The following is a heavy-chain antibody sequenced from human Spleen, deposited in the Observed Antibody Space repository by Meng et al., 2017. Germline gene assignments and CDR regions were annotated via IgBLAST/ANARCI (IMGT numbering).Heavy chain of an antibody. V-gene: IGHV1-2*06. CDR1: GYTFTDYY. CDR2: INPNSGGT. Sequence: ASVKVSCKASGYTFTDYYMHWVRQAPGQGLEWMGRINPNSGGTNYAQKFQGRVTMTRDTSISTAYMELSRLRSDDTAVYYCARGMTTVIHYYYYGMDVWGQGTTVTVSS. D-gene: IGHD4-11*01. CDR3: ARGMTTVIHYYYYGMDV. J-gene: IGHJ6*02.